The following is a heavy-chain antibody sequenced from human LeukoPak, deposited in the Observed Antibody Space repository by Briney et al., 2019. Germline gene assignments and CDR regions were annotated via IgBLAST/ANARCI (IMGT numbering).Heavy chain of an antibody. CDR2: FDPEDGET. J-gene: IGHJ4*02. D-gene: IGHD3-22*01. Sequence: ASVKVSCKVSGYILTELSMHWVRQAPGKGLEWMGGFDPEDGETIYAQKFQGRVTMTEDTSTDTAYMELSSLRSEGTAVYYCATYNYYDSSGYYYFDYWGQGTLVTVSS. CDR1: GYILTELS. CDR3: ATYNYYDSSGYYYFDY. V-gene: IGHV1-24*01.